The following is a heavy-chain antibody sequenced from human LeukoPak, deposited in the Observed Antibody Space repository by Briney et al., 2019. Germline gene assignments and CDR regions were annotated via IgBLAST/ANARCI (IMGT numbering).Heavy chain of an antibody. V-gene: IGHV3-15*01. CDR3: TTDLYGFGELPIGNWFDP. D-gene: IGHD3-10*01. CDR2: IKSKTDGGTT. CDR1: GFTFSNAW. J-gene: IGHJ5*02. Sequence: GGSLRLSCAASGFTFSNAWMSWVRQAPGKGLEWVGRIKSKTDGGTTDYAAPVKGRFTISRDDSKNTLYLQMNSLKTEDTAVYYCTTDLYGFGELPIGNWFDPWGQGTLVTVSS.